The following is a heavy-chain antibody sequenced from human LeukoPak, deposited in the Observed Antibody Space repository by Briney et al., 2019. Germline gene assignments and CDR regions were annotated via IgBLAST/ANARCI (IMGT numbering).Heavy chain of an antibody. CDR2: ISDAGRND. CDR1: GFNFRRFG. Sequence: GASLRLSCAASGFNFRRFGMHWVRQAPGKGPEWVAVISDAGRNDNYADSVKGRFTISRDISRNTLYLQMNSLRADDTAVYYCAKARGIYDNTGPDYWGQGTLVTVSS. D-gene: IGHD3-22*01. J-gene: IGHJ4*02. V-gene: IGHV3-30*18. CDR3: AKARGIYDNTGPDY.